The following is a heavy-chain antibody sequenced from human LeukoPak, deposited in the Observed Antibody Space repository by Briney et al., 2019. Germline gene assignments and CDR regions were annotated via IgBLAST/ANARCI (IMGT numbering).Heavy chain of an antibody. V-gene: IGHV3-21*06. CDR1: GFIFSDYS. J-gene: IGHJ4*02. D-gene: IGHD2-8*01. CDR3: ARDSYCPNDVCYDY. Sequence: GGSLRLSCAASGFIFSDYSMGWVRQAPGKGLEWVSSITTSRDQYHADSVKGWFTVSRDNAKSSVYLQMDSLRADDTAVYYCARDSYCPNDVCYDYWGQGVLVTVS. CDR2: ITTSRDQ.